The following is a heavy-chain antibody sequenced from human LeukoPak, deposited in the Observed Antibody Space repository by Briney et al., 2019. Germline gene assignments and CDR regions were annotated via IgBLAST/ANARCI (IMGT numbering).Heavy chain of an antibody. CDR2: IYYSGST. CDR3: ARDVPRPPLYDTKYWYFDL. J-gene: IGHJ2*01. Sequence: SETLSLTCTVSGYSISSGTYYWSWIRQPPGKGLEWIGYIYYSGSTNYNPSLKSRVTISVDTSKNQFSLKLSSVTAADTAVYYCARDVPRPPLYDTKYWYFDLWGRGTLVTVSS. V-gene: IGHV4-61*01. D-gene: IGHD3-22*01. CDR1: GYSISSGTYY.